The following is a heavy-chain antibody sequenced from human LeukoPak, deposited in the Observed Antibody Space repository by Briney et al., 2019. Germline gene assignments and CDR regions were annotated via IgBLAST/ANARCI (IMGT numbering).Heavy chain of an antibody. V-gene: IGHV3-21*01. J-gene: IGHJ3*02. CDR1: GFTFSSYS. CDR2: ISSSSSYI. CDR3: ARDSTFVLSAFDI. Sequence: GGSLRLSCAASGFTFSSYSMNWVRQAPGKGLEWVSSISSSSSYIYYADSVKGRSTISRDNAKNSLYLQMNSLRAEDTAVYYCARDSTFVLSAFDIWGQGTMVTVSS. D-gene: IGHD6-6*01.